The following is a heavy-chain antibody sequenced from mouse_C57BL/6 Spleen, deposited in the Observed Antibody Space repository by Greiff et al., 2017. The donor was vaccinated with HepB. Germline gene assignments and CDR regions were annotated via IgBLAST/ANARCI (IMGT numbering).Heavy chain of an antibody. Sequence: EVKLMESGPGMVKPSQSLSLTCTVTGYSITSGYDWHWIRHFPGNKLEWMGYISYSGSTNYNPSLKSRISITHDTSKNHFFLKLNSVTTEDTATYYCARERAAQGRRYFDVWGTGTTVTVSS. CDR3: ARERAAQGRRYFDV. CDR2: ISYSGST. D-gene: IGHD3-2*02. CDR1: GYSITSGYD. J-gene: IGHJ1*03. V-gene: IGHV3-1*01.